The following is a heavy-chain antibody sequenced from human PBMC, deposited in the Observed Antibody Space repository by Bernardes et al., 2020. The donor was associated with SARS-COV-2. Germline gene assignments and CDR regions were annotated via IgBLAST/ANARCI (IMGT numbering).Heavy chain of an antibody. CDR3: AREGCSSTSCPSAYYYYYYGMDV. Sequence: ASVKVSCKASGYTFTSYGISWVRQAPGQGLEWMGWISAYNGNTNYAQKLQGRVTMTTDTSTSTAYMELRSLRSDDTAVYYCAREGCSSTSCPSAYYYYYYGMDVWGQGTTVTVSS. J-gene: IGHJ6*02. CDR2: ISAYNGNT. V-gene: IGHV1-18*01. CDR1: GYTFTSYG. D-gene: IGHD2-2*01.